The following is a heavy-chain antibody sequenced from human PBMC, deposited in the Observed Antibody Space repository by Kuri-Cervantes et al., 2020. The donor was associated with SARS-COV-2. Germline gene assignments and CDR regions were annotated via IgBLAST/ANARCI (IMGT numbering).Heavy chain of an antibody. CDR2: IIPPFGPT. CDR3: ARGDYGSGGYVARERYYYYYDMDV. CDR1: EDTFSSYA. D-gene: IGHD3-10*01. J-gene: IGHJ6*03. Sequence: SVKVSCKASEDTFSSYAISWVRQAPGQGLEWMGGIIPPFGPTNYAQKFQGRVTISADESTNTAYMELSGLRSEDTAIYYCARGDYGSGGYVARERYYYYYDMDVWGKGTTVTVSS. V-gene: IGHV1-69*13.